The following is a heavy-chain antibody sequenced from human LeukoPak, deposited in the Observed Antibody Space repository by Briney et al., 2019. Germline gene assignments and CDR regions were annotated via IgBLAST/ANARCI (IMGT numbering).Heavy chain of an antibody. D-gene: IGHD4-23*01. CDR3: VSPAVEDAFDI. CDR2: INHSGSI. Sequence: SGTLSLTCAVYGGSFTGYYWSWIRQAPGKGLEWIGEINHSGSINYNPSLKSRVTISVDTSKNQFSLKLSSVTAADTAVYYCVSPAVEDAFDIWGQGTMVTVSS. V-gene: IGHV4-34*01. CDR1: GGSFTGYY. J-gene: IGHJ3*02.